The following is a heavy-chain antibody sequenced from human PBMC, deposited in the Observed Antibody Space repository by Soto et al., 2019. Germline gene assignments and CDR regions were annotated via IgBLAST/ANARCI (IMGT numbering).Heavy chain of an antibody. Sequence: PGGSLRLSCAASGFTFSRYGMSWVRQAPGKGLQWVSGITDSGGTTSYAESVKGRFTISRDNSRNTLYLQMNSLRAEDTAVYYCAREDIVIVPASIGGDAFDIWGQGTMVTVS. D-gene: IGHD2-2*01. CDR2: ITDSGGTT. J-gene: IGHJ3*02. CDR3: AREDIVIVPASIGGDAFDI. CDR1: GFTFSRYG. V-gene: IGHV3-23*01.